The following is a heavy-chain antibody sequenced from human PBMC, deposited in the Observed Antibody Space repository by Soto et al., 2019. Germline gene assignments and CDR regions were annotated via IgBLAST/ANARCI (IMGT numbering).Heavy chain of an antibody. CDR1: GGSFSGYY. V-gene: IGHV4-34*01. CDR2: INHSGST. Sequence: QVQLQQWGAGLLKPSETLSLTCAVYGGSFSGYYWSWIRQPPGKGLEWIGEINHSGSTNYNPSLKSRVTIPVDTSKNQFSLKLSAVTAADTAVYYCARRRGGYCSGGSCYSFWFDPWGQGTLVTVSS. CDR3: ARRRGGYCSGGSCYSFWFDP. D-gene: IGHD2-15*01. J-gene: IGHJ5*02.